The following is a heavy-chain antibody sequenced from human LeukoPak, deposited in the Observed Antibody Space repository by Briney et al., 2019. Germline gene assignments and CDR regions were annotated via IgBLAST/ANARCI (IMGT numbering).Heavy chain of an antibody. D-gene: IGHD6-19*01. CDR2: IKQDGSEK. V-gene: IGHV3-7*01. Sequence: GGSLRLSCAASGFTFSTYSMSWVRQAPGKGLEWVANIKQDGSEKYYVDSVKGRFTISRDNAKNSLYLQMNSLRAEDTAVYYCARGGYSSGWGQGTLVTVSS. CDR1: GFTFSTYS. CDR3: ARGGYSSG. J-gene: IGHJ4*02.